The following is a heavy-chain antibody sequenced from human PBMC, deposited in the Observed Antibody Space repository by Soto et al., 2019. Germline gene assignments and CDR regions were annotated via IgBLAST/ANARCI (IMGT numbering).Heavy chain of an antibody. CDR1: GYAFTGYY. CDR3: ASSSTYYDFWSAHLTGAFDI. Sequence: ASVKVSCKASGYAFTGYYMQWVRQAPGQGLEWMGWINPNSGGTNYAQKFQCRVTMTRDTSISTAYMELSRLRSDDTAVYYCASSSTYYDFWSAHLTGAFDIWGQGTMVTVSS. J-gene: IGHJ3*02. D-gene: IGHD3-3*01. V-gene: IGHV1-2*02. CDR2: INPNSGGT.